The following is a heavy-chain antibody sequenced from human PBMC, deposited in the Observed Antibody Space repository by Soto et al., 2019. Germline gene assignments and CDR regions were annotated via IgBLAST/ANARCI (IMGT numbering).Heavy chain of an antibody. D-gene: IGHD6-19*01. CDR3: ARQSPDYLGAVGWFDP. J-gene: IGHJ5*02. Sequence: EILPLTGTVSGGHISSSSDYWVWIRQPPGKGLEWIGSIYYSGTTYYNPSLKSRVTISVDTSKNQLSLKLRSVTAADTAVYYCARQSPDYLGAVGWFDPWGQGTLVTVSS. CDR1: GGHISSSSDY. CDR2: IYYSGTT. V-gene: IGHV4-39*01.